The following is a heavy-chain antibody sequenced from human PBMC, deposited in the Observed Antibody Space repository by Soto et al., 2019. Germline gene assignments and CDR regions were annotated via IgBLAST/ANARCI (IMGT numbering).Heavy chain of an antibody. Sequence: AVKVSCKASGGTFSSYAISWVRQAPGQGLEWMGGIIPIFGTANYAQKFQGRVTITADESTSTAYMELSSLRSEDTAVYYCARGSCTNGVCYRLNWFDPWGQGTLVTVSS. V-gene: IGHV1-69*13. J-gene: IGHJ5*02. D-gene: IGHD2-8*01. CDR3: ARGSCTNGVCYRLNWFDP. CDR2: IIPIFGTA. CDR1: GGTFSSYA.